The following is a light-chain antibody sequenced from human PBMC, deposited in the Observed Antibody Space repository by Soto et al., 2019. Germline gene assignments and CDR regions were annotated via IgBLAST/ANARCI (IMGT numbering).Light chain of an antibody. V-gene: IGLV4-69*01. Sequence: QSVLTQSPSASASLGASVKLTCTLSSGHSTYAIAWHQQRPEKGPRYLMRVNSDGSHSKGDGIPDRFSGSSSGTERYLTISSLQSDDEADYYCHTWDTGIQVFGGGTKLTVL. J-gene: IGLJ3*02. CDR3: HTWDTGIQV. CDR2: VNSDGSH. CDR1: SGHSTYA.